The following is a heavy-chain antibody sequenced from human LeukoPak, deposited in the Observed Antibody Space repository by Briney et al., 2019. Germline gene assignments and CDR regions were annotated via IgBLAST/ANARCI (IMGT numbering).Heavy chain of an antibody. CDR3: ARDLSQCSSSWGGY. Sequence: GASVKVSCKASGYTFTSYGISWVRQAPGQGLEWMGWIGGYNGNTNYAQKLQGRVTMTTDTSTSTAYMELRSLRSDDTAVYYCARDLSQCSSSWGGYWGQGTLVTVSS. J-gene: IGHJ4*02. CDR2: IGGYNGNT. D-gene: IGHD6-13*01. V-gene: IGHV1-18*04. CDR1: GYTFTSYG.